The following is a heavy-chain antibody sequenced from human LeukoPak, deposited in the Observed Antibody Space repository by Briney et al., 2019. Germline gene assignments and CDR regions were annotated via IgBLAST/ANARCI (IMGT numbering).Heavy chain of an antibody. J-gene: IGHJ6*04. CDR2: ISSISSYI. D-gene: IGHD3-10*01. CDR1: GFTFSSYS. CDR3: ARDYLVRGVTNYYYYGMDV. V-gene: IGHV3-21*01. Sequence: GGSLRLSCAASGFTFSSYSMNWVRQAPGKGLEWVASISSISSYIYYADSVKGRFTISRDNAKNSLYLQMNSLRAEDTALYYCARDYLVRGVTNYYYYGMDVWGKGTTVTVSS.